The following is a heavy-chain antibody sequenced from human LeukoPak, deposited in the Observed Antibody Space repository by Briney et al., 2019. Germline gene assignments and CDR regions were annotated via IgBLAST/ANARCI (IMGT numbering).Heavy chain of an antibody. D-gene: IGHD3-3*01. CDR1: GGSISSGSYY. CDR2: IYTSGST. V-gene: IGHV4-61*02. J-gene: IGHJ6*04. CDR3: ARDPYYDFWSGYYLMDV. Sequence: SETLSLTCTVSGGSISSGSYYWSWIRQPAGKGLEWIGRIYTSGSTNYNPSLKSRVTISVDTSKNQFSLKLSSVTAADTAVYYCARDPYYDFWSGYYLMDVWGKGTTVTASS.